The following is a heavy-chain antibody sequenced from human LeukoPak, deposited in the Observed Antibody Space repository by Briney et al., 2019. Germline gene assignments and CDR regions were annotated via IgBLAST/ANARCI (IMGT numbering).Heavy chain of an antibody. CDR1: GGSISSYF. D-gene: IGHD5-18*01. J-gene: IGHJ4*02. Sequence: SETLSLTCTVSGGSISSYFWSWLRQPPGKGLEGFGYIYYRGSTNYNPSLKSRVTISVDTSKNQFSLKLSSVTAADTAVYYCARDRHTGGYSYGSFDYWGQGTLVTVSS. CDR3: ARDRHTGGYSYGSFDY. V-gene: IGHV4-59*01. CDR2: IYYRGST.